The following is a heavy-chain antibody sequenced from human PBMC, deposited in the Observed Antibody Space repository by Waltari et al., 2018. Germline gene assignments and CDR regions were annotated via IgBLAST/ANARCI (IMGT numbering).Heavy chain of an antibody. CDR2: IIPIFGTA. CDR1: GGTFSSYA. Sequence: QVQLVQSGAEVKKPGSSVKVSCKASGGTFSSYAISWVRQAPGQGLEWMGGIIPIFGTANYGQKFQGRVTITTDESTSTAYMELSSLRSEDTAVYYCARGIMITFGGVIVMNGMDVWGQGTTVTVSS. D-gene: IGHD3-16*02. CDR3: ARGIMITFGGVIVMNGMDV. V-gene: IGHV1-69*05. J-gene: IGHJ6*02.